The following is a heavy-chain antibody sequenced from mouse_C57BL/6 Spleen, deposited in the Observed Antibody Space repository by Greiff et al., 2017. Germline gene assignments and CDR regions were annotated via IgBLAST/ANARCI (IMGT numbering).Heavy chain of an antibody. CDR2: IYPGSGST. CDR1: GYTFTSYW. V-gene: IGHV1-55*01. D-gene: IGHD1-1*01. Sequence: VQLQQPGAELVKPGASVKMSCKASGYTFTSYWITWVKQRPGQGLEWIGDIYPGSGSTNYNEKFKSKATLTVDTSSSTAYMQLSSLTSEDSAVDDCARESFITTVGLDYWGQGTTLTVSS. CDR3: ARESFITTVGLDY. J-gene: IGHJ2*01.